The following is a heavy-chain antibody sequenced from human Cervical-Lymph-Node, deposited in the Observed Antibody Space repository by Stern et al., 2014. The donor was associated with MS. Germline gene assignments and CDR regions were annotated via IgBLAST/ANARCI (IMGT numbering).Heavy chain of an antibody. CDR3: ARDVPHIVGATYWFDP. Sequence: VQLVQSGAEVKKPGASVKVSCKASGYTFTSYGISWVRQAPGQGLEWIGWTSAYNGNTNYAQKLQGRVTMTTDTSTSTAYMELRSLRSDDTAVYYCARDVPHIVGATYWFDPWGQGTLVTVSS. D-gene: IGHD1-26*01. J-gene: IGHJ5*02. CDR2: TSAYNGNT. V-gene: IGHV1-18*04. CDR1: GYTFTSYG.